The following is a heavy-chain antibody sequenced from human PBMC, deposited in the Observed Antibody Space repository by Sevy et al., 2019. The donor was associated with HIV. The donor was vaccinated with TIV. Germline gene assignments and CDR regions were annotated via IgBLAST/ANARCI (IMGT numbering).Heavy chain of an antibody. J-gene: IGHJ4*02. CDR1: GFTFSSYA. V-gene: IGHV3-30-3*01. Sequence: GGSLRLSCAASGFTFSSYAMHWVRQAPGKGLEWVAVISYDGSNKYYADSVKGRFTISRDNSKNTLYLQMNSLRAEDTAVYYCARDNRRELQPPAFDYWGQGTLVTVSS. CDR2: ISYDGSNK. D-gene: IGHD1-26*01. CDR3: ARDNRRELQPPAFDY.